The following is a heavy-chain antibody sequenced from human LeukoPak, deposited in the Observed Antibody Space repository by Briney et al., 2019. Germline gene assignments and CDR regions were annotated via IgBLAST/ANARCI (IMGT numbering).Heavy chain of an antibody. D-gene: IGHD3-22*01. CDR1: GFTFSSYA. CDR2: ISDSGITT. Sequence: GGSLRLSCAASGFTFSSYAMHWVRQAPGKGLEWVAGISDSGITTNYADSVKGRFTISRDNPKNTLYLQMNSLRAEDTAVYFCAKRGVVIRVILVGFHKEAYYFDSWGQGALVTVSS. CDR3: AKRGVVIRVILVGFHKEAYYFDS. J-gene: IGHJ4*02. V-gene: IGHV3-23*01.